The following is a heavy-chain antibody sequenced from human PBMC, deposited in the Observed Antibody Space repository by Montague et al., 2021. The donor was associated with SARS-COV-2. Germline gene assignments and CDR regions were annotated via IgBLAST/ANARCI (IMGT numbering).Heavy chain of an antibody. Sequence: SETLSLTCAVYGGSSSGDNWSWIRQPPGKGLEWIGEISHSGGANYNSSLKSRVTISVDTSKNQFSLKLSSVTAADTAVYYCARGFDYWGQGTLVTVSS. V-gene: IGHV4-34*01. J-gene: IGHJ4*02. CDR3: ARGFDY. CDR1: GGSSSGDN. CDR2: ISHSGGA.